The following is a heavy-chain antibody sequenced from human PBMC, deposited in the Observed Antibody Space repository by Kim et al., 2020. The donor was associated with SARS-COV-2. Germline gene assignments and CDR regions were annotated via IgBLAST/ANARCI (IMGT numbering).Heavy chain of an antibody. D-gene: IGHD6-13*01. V-gene: IGHV4-59*01. Sequence: SETLSLTCTVSGGSISSYYWSWIRQPPGKGLEWIGYIYYSGSTNYNPSLKSRVTISVDTSKNQFSLKLSSVTAADTAVYYCARDGLGSSLDAFDIWGQGTMVTVSS. J-gene: IGHJ3*02. CDR3: ARDGLGSSLDAFDI. CDR1: GGSISSYY. CDR2: IYYSGST.